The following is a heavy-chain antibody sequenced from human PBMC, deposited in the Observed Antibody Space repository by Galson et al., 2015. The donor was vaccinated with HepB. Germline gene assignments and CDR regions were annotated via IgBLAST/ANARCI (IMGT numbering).Heavy chain of an antibody. V-gene: IGHV3-23*01. D-gene: IGHD4-23*01. J-gene: IGHJ3*02. CDR2: ISGSGGST. CDR3: ANYQGAYAVVTLDAFDI. Sequence: SLRLSCAASGFTFSSYAVSWVRQAPGKGLEWVSTISGSGGSTYYADSVKGRFTISRDSSKNTLYLQMYSLRAEDTAVYYCANYQGAYAVVTLDAFDIWGQGTMVTVSS. CDR1: GFTFSSYA.